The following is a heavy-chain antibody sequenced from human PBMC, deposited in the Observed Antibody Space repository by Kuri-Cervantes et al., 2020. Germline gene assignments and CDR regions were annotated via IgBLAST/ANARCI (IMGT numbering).Heavy chain of an antibody. CDR3: ARGLGYCSGGNCYPGDFDY. D-gene: IGHD2-15*01. CDR1: GGSISLYY. V-gene: IGHV4-4*07. J-gene: IGHJ4*02. CDR2: IFSSGSS. Sequence: GSLRLSCTVSGGSISLYYWSWIRQPAGKGLEWIGRIFSSGSSNYNPSLKSRVTISVDTSKNQFSLKLSSVTAADTAVYYCARGLGYCSGGNCYPGDFDYWGQGTLVTVSS.